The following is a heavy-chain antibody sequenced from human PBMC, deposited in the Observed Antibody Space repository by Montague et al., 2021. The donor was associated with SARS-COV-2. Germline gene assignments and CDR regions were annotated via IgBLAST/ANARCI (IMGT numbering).Heavy chain of an antibody. V-gene: IGHV3-9*01. CDR2: ISWNSGSK. J-gene: IGHJ4*02. D-gene: IGHD3-22*01. Sequence: SLRLSCAASGFRFDDYAMHWVRQVPGKGLEWVSGISWNSGSKAYADSVKGRFTISRDNAKNSLYLQMNSLRAEDTALYHCAKDKGYYFDSSGQNGNWGQGTLVTVSS. CDR3: AKDKGYYFDSSGQNGN. CDR1: GFRFDDYA.